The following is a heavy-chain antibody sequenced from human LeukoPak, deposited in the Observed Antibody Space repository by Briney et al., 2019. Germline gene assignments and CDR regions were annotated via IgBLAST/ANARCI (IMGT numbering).Heavy chain of an antibody. Sequence: GGTLRLSCAASGFTFSSYGMSWVRQAPGKGLEWVSVIRGGGGSTYSAASVKGRYTISRDNSKNTLYLQMNSLRAEDTAVYYCAKDRDGYYYDSSGYYYDYWGQGTLVTVSS. D-gene: IGHD3-22*01. V-gene: IGHV3-23*01. CDR1: GFTFSSYG. CDR3: AKDRDGYYYDSSGYYYDY. J-gene: IGHJ4*02. CDR2: IRGGGGST.